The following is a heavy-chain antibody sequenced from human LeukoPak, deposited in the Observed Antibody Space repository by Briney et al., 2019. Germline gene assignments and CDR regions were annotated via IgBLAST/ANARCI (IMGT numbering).Heavy chain of an antibody. Sequence: GGSLRLSCAASGFTFSSYAMHWVRQAPGKGLEWVAVISYDGSNKYYADSVKGRFTISRDNSKNTLYLQMNSLRAEDTAVYYCARGQRYRNNYYYYYYMDVWGKGTTVTVSS. CDR2: ISYDGSNK. D-gene: IGHD1-1*01. CDR3: ARGQRYRNNYYYYYYMDV. J-gene: IGHJ6*03. CDR1: GFTFSSYA. V-gene: IGHV3-30*01.